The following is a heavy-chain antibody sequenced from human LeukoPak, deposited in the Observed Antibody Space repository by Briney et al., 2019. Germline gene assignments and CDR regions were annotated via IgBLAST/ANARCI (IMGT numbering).Heavy chain of an antibody. D-gene: IGHD2-8*01. J-gene: IGHJ6*02. CDR3: AGTRNYYYGMDV. Sequence: GASVKVSYKASGYTFTSYYMHWVRQAPGQGLEWMGIINPSGGSTSYAQKFQGRVTMTRDTSTSTVYMELSSLRSEDTAVYYCAGTRNYYYGMDVWGQGTTVTVSS. CDR1: GYTFTSYY. V-gene: IGHV1-46*03. CDR2: INPSGGST.